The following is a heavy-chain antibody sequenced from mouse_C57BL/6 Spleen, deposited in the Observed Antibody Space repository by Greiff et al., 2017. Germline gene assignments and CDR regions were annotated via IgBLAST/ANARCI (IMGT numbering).Heavy chain of an antibody. CDR2: IYPSDSET. Sequence: VQLQQPGAELVRPGSSVKLSCKASGYTFTSYWMDWVKQRPGQGLEWIGNIYPSDSETHYNQKFKDKATLTVDKSSSTAYMQLSSLTSEDSAVXYCARLRGVFDYWGQGTTLTVSS. CDR1: GYTFTSYW. J-gene: IGHJ2*01. CDR3: ARLRGVFDY. D-gene: IGHD2-12*01. V-gene: IGHV1-61*01.